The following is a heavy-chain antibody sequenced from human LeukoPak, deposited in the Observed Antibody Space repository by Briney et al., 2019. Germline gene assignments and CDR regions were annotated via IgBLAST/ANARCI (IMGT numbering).Heavy chain of an antibody. Sequence: PSETLSLTCTVSGGSISSSSYYWAWIRQPPGKGLEWIGSIYYSGNTYYKSSLKSRVTIAVDTSKNQFSLKLSSVTAADTAVYYCARTNWNPAYYYYYYMDVWGKGTTVTVSS. V-gene: IGHV4-39*07. CDR1: GGSISSSSYY. D-gene: IGHD1-1*01. CDR3: ARTNWNPAYYYYYYMDV. CDR2: IYYSGNT. J-gene: IGHJ6*03.